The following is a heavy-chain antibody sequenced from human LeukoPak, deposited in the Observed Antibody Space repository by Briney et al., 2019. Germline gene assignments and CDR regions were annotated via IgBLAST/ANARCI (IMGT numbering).Heavy chain of an antibody. Sequence: GESLKISCKGSGYSFNSYWIGRVRQMPGKGLEWMGIIYPGDSDTRYSPSFQGQVTISADKSISTAYLQWSSLKASDTAMYYCARLPGIVATIERYFDYWGQGTLVTVSS. J-gene: IGHJ4*02. D-gene: IGHD5-12*01. CDR3: ARLPGIVATIERYFDY. CDR1: GYSFNSYW. V-gene: IGHV5-51*01. CDR2: IYPGDSDT.